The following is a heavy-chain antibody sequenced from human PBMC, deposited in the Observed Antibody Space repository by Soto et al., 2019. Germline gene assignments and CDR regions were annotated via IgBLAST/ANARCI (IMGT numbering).Heavy chain of an antibody. CDR3: TKDLWPYLPAGGEFDS. Sequence: EVQLLESGGGLVQPGGSLRLSCAASGFTFSSYAMSWVRQAPGKGLEWVSAISGSAGSTYYADSVKGRFTISRDNSKNTLYLQMNSLRAEHTAVFYCTKDLWPYLPAGGEFDSWGQGTLVTVSS. V-gene: IGHV3-23*01. J-gene: IGHJ4*02. CDR1: GFTFSSYA. CDR2: ISGSAGST. D-gene: IGHD3-16*01.